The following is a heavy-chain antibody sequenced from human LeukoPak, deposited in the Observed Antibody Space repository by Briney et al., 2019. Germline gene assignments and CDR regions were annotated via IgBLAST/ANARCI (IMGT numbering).Heavy chain of an antibody. Sequence: GGSLRPSVAAFEFTFSIYEMNWFRKAPGKGLEWVSYISSSGSTIYYADSVKGRFTISRDNAKNSLYLQMNSLRAEDTAVYYCARDRYGARFDYWGQGTLVTVSS. CDR1: EFTFSIYE. CDR3: ARDRYGARFDY. CDR2: ISSSGSTI. J-gene: IGHJ4*02. D-gene: IGHD4-17*01. V-gene: IGHV3-48*03.